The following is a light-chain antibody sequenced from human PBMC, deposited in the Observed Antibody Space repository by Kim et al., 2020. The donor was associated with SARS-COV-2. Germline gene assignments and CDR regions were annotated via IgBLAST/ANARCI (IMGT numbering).Light chain of an antibody. Sequence: EIVVTQSPATLSLSPGERATLSCRASQSIGTSLAWYQQKPGQAPRLLIYDASNRADGIPARFSGGGSGTDFTLTISSLEPEDFAVYYCQKRNNWPVTFGGGTKVDIK. CDR1: QSIGTS. J-gene: IGKJ4*01. CDR2: DAS. CDR3: QKRNNWPVT. V-gene: IGKV3-11*01.